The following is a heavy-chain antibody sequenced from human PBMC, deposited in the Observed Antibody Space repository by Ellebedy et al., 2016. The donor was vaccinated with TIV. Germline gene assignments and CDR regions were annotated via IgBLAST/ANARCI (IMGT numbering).Heavy chain of an antibody. D-gene: IGHD1-26*01. V-gene: IGHV3-30*03. J-gene: IGHJ4*02. CDR3: ARDAYNKFIVY. CDR2: ISYDGSKK. CDR1: GFTFSSYG. Sequence: GESLKISCAASGFTFSSYGMHWVRQAPGKGLEWVAVISYDGSKKYYADFVKGRFTISRDNSKNTLYLEVNSLRAEDTAVYYCARDAYNKFIVYWGQGTLVTVSS.